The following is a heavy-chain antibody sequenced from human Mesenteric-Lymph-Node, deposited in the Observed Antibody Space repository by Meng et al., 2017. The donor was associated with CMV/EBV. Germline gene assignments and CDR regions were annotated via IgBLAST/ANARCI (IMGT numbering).Heavy chain of an antibody. CDR1: GFTFGSYA. Sequence: GESLKISCAASGFTFGSYAMSWVRQAPGKGLEWVSTIVGDGSNTYYADSVKGRFTISRDNSKNTLYLQMNSLRAEDTAVYYCAKDWALGYWGQGTLVTVSS. D-gene: IGHD3-16*01. CDR2: IVGDGSNT. J-gene: IGHJ4*02. CDR3: AKDWALGY. V-gene: IGHV3-23*01.